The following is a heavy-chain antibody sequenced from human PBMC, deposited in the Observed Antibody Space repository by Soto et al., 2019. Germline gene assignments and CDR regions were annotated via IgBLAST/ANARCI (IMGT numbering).Heavy chain of an antibody. CDR3: ARGYYYDSSGYDY. CDR2: IKQDGSEK. Sequence: EVQLVESGGGLVQPGGSLRLSCAASGFTFSSYWLSWVRQAPGKGLEWVANIKQDGSEKYYVDSVKGRFTIPRDNAKNSLYLQMNSLRAEDTAVYYCARGYYYDSSGYDYWGQGTLVTVSS. J-gene: IGHJ4*02. D-gene: IGHD3-22*01. CDR1: GFTFSSYW. V-gene: IGHV3-7*01.